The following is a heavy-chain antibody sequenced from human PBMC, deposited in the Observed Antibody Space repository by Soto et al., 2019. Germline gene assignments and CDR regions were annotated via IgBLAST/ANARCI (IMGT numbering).Heavy chain of an antibody. CDR1: GYTFFTYD. CDR2: TSTYSGDT. CDR3: ARHHGTSTSEIWFDP. J-gene: IGHJ5*02. V-gene: IGHV1-18*01. Sequence: QVHLVQSGAEVKTPGASVKVSCQASGYTFFTYDISWVRQAPGQGLGWMGRTSTYSGDTKYAQKIQGRVTMTTDTSTTTAYLELRSLRSADTAVYYCARHHGTSTSEIWFDPWGQGTLVTVSS.